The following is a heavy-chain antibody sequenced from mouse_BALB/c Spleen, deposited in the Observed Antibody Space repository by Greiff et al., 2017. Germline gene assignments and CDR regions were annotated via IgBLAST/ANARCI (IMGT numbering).Heavy chain of an antibody. CDR1: GFTFSSYT. J-gene: IGHJ1*01. Sequence: EVKVVESGGDLVKPGGSLKLSCAASGFTFSSYTMSWVRQTPEKRLEWVATISSGGGNTYYPDSVKGRFTISRDNAKNNLYLQMSSLRSEDTALYYCARWDYYGSSYYWYFDVWGAGTTVTVSS. CDR2: ISSGGGNT. V-gene: IGHV5-9*03. D-gene: IGHD1-1*01. CDR3: ARWDYYGSSYYWYFDV.